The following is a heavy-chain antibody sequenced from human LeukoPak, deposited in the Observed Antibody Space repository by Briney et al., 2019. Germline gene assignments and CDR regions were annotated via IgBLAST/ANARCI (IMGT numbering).Heavy chain of an antibody. CDR3: AINTIFGVVQHAFDI. CDR2: IIPIFGTA. J-gene: IGHJ3*02. Sequence: SVKVSCKASGGTFSSYAISWVRQAPGQGLEWMGGIIPIFGTANYAQKFQGRVTITTDESTSTAYMELSSLRSEDTAVYYCAINTIFGVVQHAFDIWGQGTLVTVSS. CDR1: GGTFSSYA. V-gene: IGHV1-69*05. D-gene: IGHD3-3*01.